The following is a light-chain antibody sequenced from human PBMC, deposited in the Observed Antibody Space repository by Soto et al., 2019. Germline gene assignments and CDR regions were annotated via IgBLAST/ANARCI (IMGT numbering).Light chain of an antibody. V-gene: IGKV1-5*03. CDR1: QSISSW. CDR3: QQYSSYPWT. Sequence: DIELTQSPSTLSASVGDIATITCRASQSISSWLAWYQQKPGKAPKLLIYKASSLESGVPSRFSGSGSGTEFTLTISSLQPDDFATYYCQQYSSYPWTFGQGTKVEIK. J-gene: IGKJ1*01. CDR2: KAS.